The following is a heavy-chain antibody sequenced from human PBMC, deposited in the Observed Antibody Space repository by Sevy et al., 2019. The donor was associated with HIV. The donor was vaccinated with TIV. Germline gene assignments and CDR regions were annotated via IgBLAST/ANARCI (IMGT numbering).Heavy chain of an antibody. Sequence: GGSLRLSCAASGFTFSSYGMHWVRQAPGKGLEWVAFIRYDGSNKYYADSVKGRFTISRDNSKNTLYLQMNSLRAEDTVVYYCAKVQSYDGSGSAHGMDVWGQGTTVTVSS. CDR2: IRYDGSNK. J-gene: IGHJ6*02. CDR1: GFTFSSYG. V-gene: IGHV3-30*02. D-gene: IGHD3-10*01. CDR3: AKVQSYDGSGSAHGMDV.